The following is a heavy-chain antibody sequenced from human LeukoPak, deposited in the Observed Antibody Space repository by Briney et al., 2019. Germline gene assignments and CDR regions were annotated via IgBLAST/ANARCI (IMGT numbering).Heavy chain of an antibody. CDR1: GFTFSSYA. V-gene: IGHV3-23*01. Sequence: GGSLRLSSAASGFTFSSYAMSWVRQAPGKGLEWVSAISGSGGSTYYADSVKGRFTISRDNSKNTLYLQMNSLRAEDTAVYYCAKAAYDSSGYPYDAFDIWGQGTMVTVSS. CDR2: ISGSGGST. D-gene: IGHD3-22*01. CDR3: AKAAYDSSGYPYDAFDI. J-gene: IGHJ3*02.